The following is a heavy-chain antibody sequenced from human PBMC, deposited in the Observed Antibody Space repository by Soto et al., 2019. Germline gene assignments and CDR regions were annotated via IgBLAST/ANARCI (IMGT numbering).Heavy chain of an antibody. CDR2: VDHSGRT. V-gene: IGHV4-38-2*01. CDR1: GYSINSDYY. CDR3: AKKGYYPSGKINLFDS. D-gene: IGHD3-10*01. Sequence: SETLSLTCAVSGYSINSDYYWGWIRQPPGKGLEWIGSVDHSGRTYYSPSLRSRLTIFIDTSKNQFSLRLTSVTAADTAMYFCAKKGYYPSGKINLFDSWGPGTLVTAPQ. J-gene: IGHJ4*02.